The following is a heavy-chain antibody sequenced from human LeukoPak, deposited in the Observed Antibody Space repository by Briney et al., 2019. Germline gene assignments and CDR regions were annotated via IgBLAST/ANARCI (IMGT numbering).Heavy chain of an antibody. V-gene: IGHV3-15*01. Sequence: GGALRLSCPASGFTFSNAWMSWVRQAPGKGLEWVGRIKSKTDGGTTDYAAPVKGRFTISRDDSKNRLYLQMNSLKSEDTPVYYCTTAPQQYSSIWLNLYYYYMDVWGKGTTVTISS. D-gene: IGHD6-13*01. CDR3: TTAPQQYSSIWLNLYYYYMDV. J-gene: IGHJ6*03. CDR1: GFTFSNAW. CDR2: IKSKTDGGTT.